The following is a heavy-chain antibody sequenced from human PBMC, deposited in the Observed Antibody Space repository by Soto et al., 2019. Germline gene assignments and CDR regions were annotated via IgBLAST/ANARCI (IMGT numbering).Heavy chain of an antibody. CDR1: GGTFSSYT. V-gene: IGHV1-69*02. D-gene: IGHD2-2*01. J-gene: IGHJ6*03. CDR2: IIPILGIA. CDR3: ATANQDIVVVPAAGGDYYYYYMDV. Sequence: ASVKVSCKASGGTFSSYTISWVRQAPGQGLEWMGRIIPILGIANYAQKFQGRVTITADKSTSTAYMELSSLRSEDTAVYYCATANQDIVVVPAAGGDYYYYYMDVWGKGTTVTVSS.